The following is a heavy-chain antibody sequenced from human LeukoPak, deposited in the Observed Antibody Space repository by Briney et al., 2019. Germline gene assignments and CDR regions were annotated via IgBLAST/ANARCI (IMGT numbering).Heavy chain of an antibody. CDR3: ARGRRGIAAAGSRIWFDP. J-gene: IGHJ5*02. D-gene: IGHD6-13*01. CDR1: GGSFSGYY. Sequence: PSETLSLTCAVYGGSFSGYYWSWIRQPPGKGLEWIGEINHSGSTNYNPSLKSRVTISVDTSKNQFSLKLSSVTAADTAVYYCARGRRGIAAAGSRIWFDPWGPGTLVTVSS. CDR2: INHSGST. V-gene: IGHV4-34*01.